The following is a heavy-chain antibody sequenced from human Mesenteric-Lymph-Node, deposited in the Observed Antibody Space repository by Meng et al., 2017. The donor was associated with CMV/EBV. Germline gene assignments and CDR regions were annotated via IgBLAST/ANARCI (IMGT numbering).Heavy chain of an antibody. CDR2: IGTAGDT. D-gene: IGHD1-26*01. V-gene: IGHV3-13*01. CDR1: GFTFSSYD. CDR3: ARDKIVGATMAY. Sequence: GGSLRLSCAASGFTFSSYDMHWVRQATGKGLEWVSAIGTAGDTYYPGSVKGRFTISRENAKNSLYLQMNSLRAGDTAVYYCARDKIVGATMAYWGQGTLVTVSS. J-gene: IGHJ4*02.